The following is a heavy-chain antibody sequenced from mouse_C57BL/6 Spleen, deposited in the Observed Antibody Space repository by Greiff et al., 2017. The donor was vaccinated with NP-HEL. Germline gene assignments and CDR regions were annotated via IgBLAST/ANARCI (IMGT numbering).Heavy chain of an antibody. CDR3: ARGEDYEYDGFAY. CDR2: ISSGSSAI. J-gene: IGHJ3*01. Sequence: EVQLVESGGGLVKPGGSLKLSCAASGFTFSDSGMHWVRQAPEKGLEWVAYISSGSSAIYYADTLKGRFTISRDHAKNTLFMHMPNLRSEDTAMYYCARGEDYEYDGFAYWGQGTLVTVSA. V-gene: IGHV5-17*01. D-gene: IGHD2-4*01. CDR1: GFTFSDSG.